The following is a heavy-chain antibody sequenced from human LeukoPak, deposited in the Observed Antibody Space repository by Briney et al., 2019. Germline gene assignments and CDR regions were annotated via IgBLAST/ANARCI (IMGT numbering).Heavy chain of an antibody. D-gene: IGHD3-3*01. V-gene: IGHV3-48*03. CDR2: ISSSGSTI. CDR1: GFTLSSYE. CDR3: ARAGYYDFWSGYPTQYNWFDP. Sequence: GGSLRLSCAASGFTLSSYEMNWVRQAPGKGLEWVSYISSSGSTIYYADSVKGRFTISRDNAKNSLYLQMNSLRAEDTAVYYCARAGYYDFWSGYPTQYNWFDPWGQGTLVTVSS. J-gene: IGHJ5*02.